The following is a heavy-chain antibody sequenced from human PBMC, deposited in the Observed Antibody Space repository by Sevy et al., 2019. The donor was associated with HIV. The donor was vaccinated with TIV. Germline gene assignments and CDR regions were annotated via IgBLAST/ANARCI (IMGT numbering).Heavy chain of an antibody. D-gene: IGHD3-22*01. J-gene: IGHJ3*02. Sequence: GGSLRLSCAASGFNFGSYAMSWVRQAPGKGLEWVSAISGSGGSTYYADSVKGRFTISRDNSKNTLDLQMNSLRAEDTAIYYSAKDNHYDSRGYYYGMRPSEGAFHIWGQGTMVTVSS. V-gene: IGHV3-23*01. CDR3: AKDNHYDSRGYYYGMRPSEGAFHI. CDR2: ISGSGGST. CDR1: GFNFGSYA.